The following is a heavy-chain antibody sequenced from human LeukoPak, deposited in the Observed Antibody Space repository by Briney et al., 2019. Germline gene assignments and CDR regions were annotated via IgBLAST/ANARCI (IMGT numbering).Heavy chain of an antibody. V-gene: IGHV3-30-3*01. CDR1: GFTFSSYA. J-gene: IGHJ4*02. CDR2: ISYNGSNK. D-gene: IGHD3-22*01. Sequence: GGSLRLSCAASGFTFSSYAMHWVRQAPGKGLEWVAVISYNGSNKYYADSVKGRFTISRDNSKNTLYLQMNSLRAEDTAVYYCARGNPYYYDSSGHDYWGQGTLVTVSS. CDR3: ARGNPYYYDSSGHDY.